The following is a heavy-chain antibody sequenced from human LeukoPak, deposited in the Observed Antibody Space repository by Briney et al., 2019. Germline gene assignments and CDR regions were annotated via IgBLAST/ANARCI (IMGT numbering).Heavy chain of an antibody. Sequence: GASAKVSCKASGYTFTSYGISWVRQAPGQGLEWMGWISAYNGNTNYAQKLQGRVTMTTDTSTSTAYMELRSLRSDDTAVYYCARGPLMVYPRGPYFDYWGQGTLVTVSS. CDR3: ARGPLMVYPRGPYFDY. D-gene: IGHD2-8*01. CDR1: GYTFTSYG. V-gene: IGHV1-18*01. CDR2: ISAYNGNT. J-gene: IGHJ4*02.